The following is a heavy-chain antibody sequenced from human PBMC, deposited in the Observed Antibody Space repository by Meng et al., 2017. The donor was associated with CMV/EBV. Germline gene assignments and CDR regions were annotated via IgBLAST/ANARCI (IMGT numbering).Heavy chain of an antibody. CDR1: GFTFSNAW. D-gene: IGHD2-2*01. V-gene: IGHV3-15*01. CDR2: IKSKTDGGTT. CDR3: ARDRVVPAARWADDAFDI. J-gene: IGHJ3*02. Sequence: GGSLRLSCAASGFTFSNAWMSWVRQAPGKGLEWVGRIKSKTDGGTTDYAAPVKGRFTISRDDSKNTLYLQMNSLRAEDTAVYYCARDRVVPAARWADDAFDIWGQGTMVTVSS.